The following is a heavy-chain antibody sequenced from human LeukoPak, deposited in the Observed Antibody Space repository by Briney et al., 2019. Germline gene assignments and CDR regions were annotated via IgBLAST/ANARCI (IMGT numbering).Heavy chain of an antibody. Sequence: PGGSLRLSCAASGFAFSSYGMHWVRQAPGKGLEWVAVVSYDENNRYYTDSVKGRFTISRDNSKNTLYLQMNSLRAEDTAVYYCAKSAGQARYSGSYFDYWGQGTLVTVSS. V-gene: IGHV3-30*18. D-gene: IGHD1-26*01. CDR2: VSYDENNR. CDR3: AKSAGQARYSGSYFDY. CDR1: GFAFSSYG. J-gene: IGHJ4*02.